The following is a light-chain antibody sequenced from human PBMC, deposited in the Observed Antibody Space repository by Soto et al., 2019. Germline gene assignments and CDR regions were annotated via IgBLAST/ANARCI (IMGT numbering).Light chain of an antibody. CDR1: SSDVGSYNL. J-gene: IGLJ1*01. CDR3: CSYAGSSTPYV. Sequence: LTQPASLSVSPGQSITISCAATSSDVGSYNLVSWYQQHPGKAPKLMIYEGSKRPSGVSNRFSGSKSGNTASLTISGLQAEDEADYYCCSYAGSSTPYVFGTGTKVTVL. V-gene: IGLV2-23*01. CDR2: EGS.